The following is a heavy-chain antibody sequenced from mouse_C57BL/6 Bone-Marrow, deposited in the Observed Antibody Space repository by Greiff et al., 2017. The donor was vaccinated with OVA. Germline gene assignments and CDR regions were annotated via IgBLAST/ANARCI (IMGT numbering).Heavy chain of an antibody. D-gene: IGHD1-1*01. CDR2: ISSGSSTI. V-gene: IGHV5-17*01. J-gene: IGHJ3*01. Sequence: DVMLVESGGGLVKPGGSLKLSCAASGFTFSDYGMHWVRQAPEKGLEWVAYISSGSSTIYYADTVKGRFTISRDNAKNTLFLQMTSLRSEDTAMYYCARPPYYYGSSPWFAYWGQGTLVTVSA. CDR3: ARPPYYYGSSPWFAY. CDR1: GFTFSDYG.